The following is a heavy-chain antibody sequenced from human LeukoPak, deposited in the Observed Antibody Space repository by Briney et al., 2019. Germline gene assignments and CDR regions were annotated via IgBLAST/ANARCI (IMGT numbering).Heavy chain of an antibody. CDR2: ISSSSSYI. V-gene: IGHV3-21*01. D-gene: IGHD4-17*01. CDR3: AGEDYGDYSSSWYYFDY. CDR1: GFTFSSYS. Sequence: GSLGLSCAASGFTFSSYSVNWVRQAPGKGLEWVSSISSSSSYIYYADSVKGRFTISRDNAKNSLYLQMNSLRAEDTAVYYCAGEDYGDYSSSWYYFDYWGQGTLVTVSS. J-gene: IGHJ4*02.